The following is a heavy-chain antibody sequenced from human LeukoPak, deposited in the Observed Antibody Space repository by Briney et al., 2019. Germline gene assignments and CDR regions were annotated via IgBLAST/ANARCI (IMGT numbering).Heavy chain of an antibody. Sequence: GASVKVSFKAAGYTFTNYGVTWVRQAPGQGLEWVGWISAHNGNTNYVQKLQDRVTMTTDTSTTTAYLELRNLRSDDTAVYYCARDSASTSFPPAYDYWGQGTVVAVSS. V-gene: IGHV1-18*04. J-gene: IGHJ4*02. D-gene: IGHD3-16*01. CDR2: ISAHNGNT. CDR1: GYTFTNYG. CDR3: ARDSASTSFPPAYDY.